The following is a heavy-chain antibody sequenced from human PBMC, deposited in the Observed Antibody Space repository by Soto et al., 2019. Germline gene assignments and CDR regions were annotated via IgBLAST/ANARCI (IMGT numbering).Heavy chain of an antibody. CDR3: ARTRTIWQWLGTVYYGMDV. D-gene: IGHD6-19*01. Sequence: SETLSLTCTVSGGSISSSSYYWGWIRQPPGKGLGWIGSIYYSGSTYYNPSLKSRVTISVDTSKNQFSLKLSSVTAADTAVYYCARTRTIWQWLGTVYYGMDVWGQGTTVTVSS. CDR1: GGSISSSSYY. CDR2: IYYSGST. J-gene: IGHJ6*02. V-gene: IGHV4-39*01.